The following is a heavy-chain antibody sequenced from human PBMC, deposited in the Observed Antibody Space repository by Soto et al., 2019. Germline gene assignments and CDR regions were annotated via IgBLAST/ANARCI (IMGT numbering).Heavy chain of an antibody. CDR3: ARDDPYGGNPNYY. CDR1: GGTFSSYT. CDR2: IIPILGIA. V-gene: IGHV1-69*08. Sequence: QVQLVQSGAEVKKPGSSVKVSCKASGGTFSSYTISWVRQAPGQGLEWMGRIIPILGIANYAQKFQGRVKITADKSTSTDYMELSSLRSEDTAVYYCARDDPYGGNPNYYWGQGTLVTVSS. D-gene: IGHD2-15*01. J-gene: IGHJ4*02.